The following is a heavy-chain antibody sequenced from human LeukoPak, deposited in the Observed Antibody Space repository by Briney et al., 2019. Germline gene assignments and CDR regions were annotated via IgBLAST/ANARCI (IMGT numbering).Heavy chain of an antibody. D-gene: IGHD6-6*01. CDR2: IDPSNGRT. J-gene: IGHJ4*02. CDR3: ARVGGGYSSSSGRDY. V-gene: IGHV1-46*03. CDR1: GYTFTNYY. Sequence: ASVKVSCKASGYTFTNYYMHWVRQAPGQGLEWMGIIDPSNGRTSYAQEFQGRVTVTSDTSTNTVFMDLSSLRSDDTAVYYCARVGGGYSSSSGRDYWGQGTLVTVSS.